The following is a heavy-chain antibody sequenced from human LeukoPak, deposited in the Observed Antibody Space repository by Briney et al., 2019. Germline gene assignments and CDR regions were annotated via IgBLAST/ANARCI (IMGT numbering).Heavy chain of an antibody. V-gene: IGHV4-39*01. CDR2: IHHSGST. CDR1: GGSISSGDYY. J-gene: IGHJ4*02. D-gene: IGHD6-19*01. CDR3: ATHVYSSGWYFDY. Sequence: SQTLSLTCTVSGGSISSGDYYWGWIRQSPGKGLEWIGSIHHSGSTYYNPSLKNRVTISVDTPKNQFSLKLSSVTAADTAVYYCATHVYSSGWYFDYWGQGTLVTVSS.